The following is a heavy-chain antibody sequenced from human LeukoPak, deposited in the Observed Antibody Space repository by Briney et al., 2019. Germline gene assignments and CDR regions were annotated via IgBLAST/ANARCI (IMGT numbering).Heavy chain of an antibody. V-gene: IGHV4-39*07. CDR1: GGSISSSSYY. CDR2: IYYSGST. J-gene: IGHJ3*02. Sequence: SETLSLTCTVSGGSISSSSYYWGWIRQPPGKGLEWIGSIYYSGSTYYNPSLKSRVTISVDTSKNQFSLKLSSVTAADTAVYYCARDSAPTYYDFWSGPKLYAFDIWGQGTMVTVSS. D-gene: IGHD3-3*01. CDR3: ARDSAPTYYDFWSGPKLYAFDI.